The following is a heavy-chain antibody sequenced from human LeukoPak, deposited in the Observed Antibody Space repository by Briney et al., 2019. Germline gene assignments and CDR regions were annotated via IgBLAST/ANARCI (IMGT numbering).Heavy chain of an antibody. Sequence: GGSLRLSCAASGFIFSSCSMNWVRQAPGKGLEWLSSISGSSFDINYADSVRGRFTISRDNAENSVYMQMSSLRAEDTAVYYCARIRDPYGYAHLDLWGQGTLVTVST. CDR3: ARIRDPYGYAHLDL. V-gene: IGHV3-21*01. CDR1: GFIFSSCS. D-gene: IGHD5-18*01. CDR2: ISGSSFDI. J-gene: IGHJ4*02.